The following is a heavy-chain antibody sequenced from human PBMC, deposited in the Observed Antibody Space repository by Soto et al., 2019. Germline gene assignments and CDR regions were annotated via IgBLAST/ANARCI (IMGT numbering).Heavy chain of an antibody. J-gene: IGHJ4*02. CDR3: ARIPGSDYSDPHDY. CDR2: ITHSGSP. V-gene: IGHV4-34*01. Sequence: QVQLQQWGAGLLKPSETLSLTCAVYGGSFSGYHWTWIRQPPGRGLDCIGEITHSGSPNYTPSLKSRVTISVDTSKNQFSLNLRSVTAADTAVYYCARIPGSDYSDPHDYWGQGTLVTVSS. D-gene: IGHD4-17*01. CDR1: GGSFSGYH.